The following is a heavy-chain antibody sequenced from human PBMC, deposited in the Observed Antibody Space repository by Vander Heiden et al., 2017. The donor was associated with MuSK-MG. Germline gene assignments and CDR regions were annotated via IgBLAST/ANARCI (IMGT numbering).Heavy chain of an antibody. V-gene: IGHV3-20*04. CDR1: GFSVDDDG. CDR3: ARVYPSVWTNGVCPPFDAGDI. Sequence: EVQLVESGGGVVRRGGSLRLSCAASGFSVDDDGMGWGRQAPGKGLVWVSVIIWNGGSTGYADSGKGRFTISRDNAKNSRYLQMNSLRAEDTALYYCARVYPSVWTNGVCPPFDAGDIWVRGTVV. D-gene: IGHD2-8*01. CDR2: IIWNGGST. J-gene: IGHJ3*02.